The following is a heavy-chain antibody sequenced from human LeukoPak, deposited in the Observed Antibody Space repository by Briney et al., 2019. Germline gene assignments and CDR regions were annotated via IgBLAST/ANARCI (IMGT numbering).Heavy chain of an antibody. CDR3: AKDINRWELLSFDY. Sequence: PGGSLRLSCAASGFTFDDYAMHWVRQAPGEGLEWVSGISWNSGSIGYADSVKGRFTISRDNAKNSLYLQMNSLRAEDTALYYCAKDINRWELLSFDYWGQGTLVTVSS. V-gene: IGHV3-9*01. J-gene: IGHJ4*02. D-gene: IGHD1-26*01. CDR2: ISWNSGSI. CDR1: GFTFDDYA.